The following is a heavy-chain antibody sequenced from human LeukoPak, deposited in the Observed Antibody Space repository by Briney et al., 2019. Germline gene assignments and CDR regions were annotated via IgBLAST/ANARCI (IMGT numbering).Heavy chain of an antibody. CDR1: GGTFSSYA. V-gene: IGHV1-69*13. CDR2: IIPIFGTA. D-gene: IGHD4-17*01. Sequence: SVKVSCKASGGTFSSYAISWVRQAPGQGLEWMGGIIPIFGTADYAQKFQGRVTITADESTSTAYMELSSLRSEDTAVYFCARYGHSPFFDYWGQGTLVIVSS. J-gene: IGHJ4*02. CDR3: ARYGHSPFFDY.